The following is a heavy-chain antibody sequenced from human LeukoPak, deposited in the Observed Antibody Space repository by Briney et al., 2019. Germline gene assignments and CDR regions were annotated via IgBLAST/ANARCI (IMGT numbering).Heavy chain of an antibody. J-gene: IGHJ3*01. Sequence: PSETLSLTCSVSGGSISSTSYYWGWIRQPPGKGLEWIGSFYYSGSTYYNPSLKSRVTISVDMSKNQFSLNLSSVTAADTAVYYCAKGLRYLSFIDAFDVWGQGTMVTVSS. CDR1: GGSISSTSYY. V-gene: IGHV4-39*01. CDR2: FYYSGST. D-gene: IGHD3-9*01. CDR3: AKGLRYLSFIDAFDV.